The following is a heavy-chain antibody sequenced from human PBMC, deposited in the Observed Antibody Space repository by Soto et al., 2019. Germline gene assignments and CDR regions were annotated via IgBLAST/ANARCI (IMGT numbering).Heavy chain of an antibody. J-gene: IGHJ4*02. CDR1: GYSISSSNW. CDR3: ARREIQGPIDY. V-gene: IGHV4-28*01. D-gene: IGHD1-26*01. Sequence: QVQLQESGPGLVKPSDTLSLTCAVSGYSISSSNWWGWIRQPPGKGLEWIGYIYYSGTTYYNPSPNGRVPMSVDTSKHPFSLKLTSVTAVDTAVYYCARREIQGPIDYWGQGTLVTVSS. CDR2: IYYSGTT.